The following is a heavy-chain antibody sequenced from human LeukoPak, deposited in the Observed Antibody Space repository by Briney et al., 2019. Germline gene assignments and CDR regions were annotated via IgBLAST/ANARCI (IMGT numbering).Heavy chain of an antibody. CDR1: GGSVSSGSYY. CDR2: IYYSGST. CDR3: ARAYGDYHY. J-gene: IGHJ4*02. D-gene: IGHD4-17*01. V-gene: IGHV4-61*01. Sequence: ETLSLTCTVSGGSVSSGSYYWSWIRQPPGKGLEWIGYIYYSGSTNYNPSLKSRVTISVDTSKNQFSLKLSSVTAADTAVYYCARAYGDYHYWGQGTLVTVSS.